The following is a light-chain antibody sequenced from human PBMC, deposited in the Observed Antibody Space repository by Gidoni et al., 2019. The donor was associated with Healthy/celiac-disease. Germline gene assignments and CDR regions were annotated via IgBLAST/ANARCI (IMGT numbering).Light chain of an antibody. V-gene: IGKV1-33*01. CDR2: DAS. CDR3: QQYDNLLAT. CDR1: QDISNY. Sequence: DIQMTQSPSSLSASVGDRVTITCQASQDISNYLNWYQQKPGKAPKLLIYDASNLETGVPSRFSGSGSGTDFTFTISSLQPEDIATYYCQQYDNLLATFXGXTKVXIK. J-gene: IGKJ4*01.